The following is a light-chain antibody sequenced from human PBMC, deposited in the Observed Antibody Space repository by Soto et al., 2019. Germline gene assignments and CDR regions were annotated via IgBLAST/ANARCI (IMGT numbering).Light chain of an antibody. Sequence: EIVLTQSPTTLPFSPGEKATLSARASLSINSHLACYQQKPGQAPSLLMYDASNRATDIPARFSGSGSGTDFTLTISSLDPEDFAVYYCQQRSNWPLTFGGGTKVEIK. V-gene: IGKV3-11*01. CDR3: QQRSNWPLT. CDR1: LSINSH. J-gene: IGKJ4*01. CDR2: DAS.